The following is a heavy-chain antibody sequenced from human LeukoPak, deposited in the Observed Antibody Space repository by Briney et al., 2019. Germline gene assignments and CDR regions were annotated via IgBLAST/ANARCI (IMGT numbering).Heavy chain of an antibody. D-gene: IGHD5-12*01. CDR3: ARMGGYSGYATH. CDR1: GGSISPHY. J-gene: IGHJ4*02. Sequence: PSETLSLTCSVSGGSISPHYWSWIRQPPGKGLEWIGYIYSSGSANYNPSLKSRVTISVDTSKNHFSLKLSPVTAADTAVYYCARMGGYSGYATHWGQGTLVTVSS. V-gene: IGHV4-59*08. CDR2: IYSSGSA.